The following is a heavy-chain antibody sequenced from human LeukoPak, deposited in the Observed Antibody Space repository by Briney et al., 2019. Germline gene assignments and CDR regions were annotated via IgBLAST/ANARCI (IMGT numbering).Heavy chain of an antibody. J-gene: IGHJ4*02. Sequence: GGSLRLSCAASVFSFSNFALSWVRQAPGKGLEWVSAIDTSGLRTFYADSVKGRFTVSRDNSRSTLFLQINSLRADDAALYYCVKDATWGGFDYWGQGTLVTVSS. CDR3: VKDATWGGFDY. D-gene: IGHD3-16*01. CDR1: VFSFSNFA. CDR2: IDTSGLRT. V-gene: IGHV3-23*01.